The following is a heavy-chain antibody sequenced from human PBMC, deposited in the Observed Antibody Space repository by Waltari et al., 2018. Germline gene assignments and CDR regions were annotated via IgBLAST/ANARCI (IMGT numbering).Heavy chain of an antibody. V-gene: IGHV4-34*01. Sequence: QVQLQQWGAGLLKPSETLSLTCAVYGGSFSGYYWSWIRQPPGKGLEWIGEINHSGSTNSNPSLKSRVTISVDTSKNQFSLKLSSVTAADTAVYYCARGYGSGSYYFYYYYYYGMDVWGQGTTVTVSS. CDR3: ARGYGSGSYYFYYYYYYGMDV. J-gene: IGHJ6*02. CDR2: INHSGST. CDR1: GGSFSGYY. D-gene: IGHD3-10*01.